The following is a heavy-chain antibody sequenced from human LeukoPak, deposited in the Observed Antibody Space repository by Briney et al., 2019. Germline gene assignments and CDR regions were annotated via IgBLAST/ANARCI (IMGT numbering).Heavy chain of an antibody. CDR1: GFTFNDYA. CDR3: AKFNSGSYPRWFDP. Sequence: GGSLRLSCAASGFTFNDYAMAWVRHTPGKGLEWVSVIYSGGSTYYADSVKGRFTISRDNSKNTLYLQMNSLRAEDTAVYYCAKFNSGSYPRWFDPWGQGTLVTVSP. J-gene: IGHJ5*02. D-gene: IGHD1-26*01. CDR2: IYSGGST. V-gene: IGHV3-66*01.